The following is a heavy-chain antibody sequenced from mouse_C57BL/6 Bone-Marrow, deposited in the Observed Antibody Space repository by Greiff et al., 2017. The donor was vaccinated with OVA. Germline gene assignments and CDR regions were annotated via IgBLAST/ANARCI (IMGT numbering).Heavy chain of an antibody. D-gene: IGHD2-4*01. CDR3: ASPIFYDYEGYYAMDY. CDR2: IYPGSGST. Sequence: QVQLQQPGAELVKPGASVKMSCKASGYTFTSYWITWVKQRPGQGLEWIGDIYPGSGSTNYNEKFKSKATLTVDTSSSTAYMQLSSLTSEDSAVYYCASPIFYDYEGYYAMDYWGQGTSVTVSS. J-gene: IGHJ4*01. CDR1: GYTFTSYW. V-gene: IGHV1-55*01.